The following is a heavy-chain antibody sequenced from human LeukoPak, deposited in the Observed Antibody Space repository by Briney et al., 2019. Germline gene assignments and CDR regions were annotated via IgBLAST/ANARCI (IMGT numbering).Heavy chain of an antibody. J-gene: IGHJ6*02. CDR3: ARAQRLWFGELLFYYYGMDV. D-gene: IGHD3-10*01. CDR1: GGTFSSYA. CDR2: IIPIFGTA. V-gene: IGHV1-69*13. Sequence: SVKVSCKASGGTFSSYAISWVRQAPGQGLEWMGGIIPIFGTANYAQKFQGRVTITADESTSTAYMELSSLRSEDTAVYYCARAQRLWFGELLFYYYGMDVWGQGTTVTVSS.